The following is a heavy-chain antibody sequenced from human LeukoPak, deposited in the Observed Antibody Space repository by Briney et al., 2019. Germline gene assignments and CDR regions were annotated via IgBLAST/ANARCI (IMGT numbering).Heavy chain of an antibody. V-gene: IGHV1-46*01. CDR3: ARDSYVVATLRHFDY. CDR1: GYTFTSHH. J-gene: IGHJ4*02. Sequence: ASVKVSCKASGYTFTSHHIHWVRQAPGQGLEWMGIINPIGGNTGYAQKFQGRVTVTRDTSTSTVYMELSSLRSDDTAVYYCARDSYVVATLRHFDYWGQGTLVTVSS. D-gene: IGHD5-12*01. CDR2: INPIGGNT.